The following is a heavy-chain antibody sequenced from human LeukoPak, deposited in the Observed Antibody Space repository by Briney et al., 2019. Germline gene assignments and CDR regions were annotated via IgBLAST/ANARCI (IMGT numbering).Heavy chain of an antibody. CDR2: ISSDSSYI. CDR3: VRGSYGAYDY. Sequence: GSLRLSCAASGSTVSSNYMSWVRQAPGKGLEWVSSISSDSSYIYYADAVHGRFTVSRDNAKYSLYLQMNSLRAEDTAVYYCVRGSYGAYDYWGQGSLVTVSS. D-gene: IGHD4-17*01. CDR1: GSTVSSNY. J-gene: IGHJ4*02. V-gene: IGHV3-21*01.